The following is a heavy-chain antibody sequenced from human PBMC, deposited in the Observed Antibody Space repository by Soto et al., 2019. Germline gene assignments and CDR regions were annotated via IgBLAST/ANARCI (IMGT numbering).Heavy chain of an antibody. CDR2: ISGYNGDT. Sequence: QGQLVQSGGEVKKPGASVKVSCKASGYTFSRYGISWVRQAPGQGLEWMGWISGYNGDTNYAQKFQGRVTMTIDTSTTTAYMELRGSTSDDTAIYYCAKNGQPPYYYYGLDVWGQGTTVTVSS. CDR1: GYTFSRYG. CDR3: AKNGQPPYYYYGLDV. D-gene: IGHD2-8*01. V-gene: IGHV1-18*01. J-gene: IGHJ6*02.